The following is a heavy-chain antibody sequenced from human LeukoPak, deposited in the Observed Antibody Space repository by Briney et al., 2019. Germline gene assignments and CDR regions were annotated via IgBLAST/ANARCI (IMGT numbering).Heavy chain of an antibody. D-gene: IGHD3-3*01. CDR2: ISGSGGST. Sequence: GGSLRLSCAASGFTFSSYAMNWVRQAPGKGLEWVSAISGSGGSTYYADSVKGRFTISRDNSKNTLYLQMNSLRAEDTAVYYCAKDLVYYDFWSGLTTYYFDYWGQGTLVTVSS. CDR3: AKDLVYYDFWSGLTTYYFDY. CDR1: GFTFSSYA. V-gene: IGHV3-23*01. J-gene: IGHJ4*02.